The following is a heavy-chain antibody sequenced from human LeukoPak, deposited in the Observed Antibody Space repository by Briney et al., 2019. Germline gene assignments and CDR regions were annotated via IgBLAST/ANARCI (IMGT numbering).Heavy chain of an antibody. CDR3: AREGSMVRGVIHY. J-gene: IGHJ4*02. CDR2: INTGDGKT. V-gene: IGHV1-3*04. CDR1: GYTFTSYA. Sequence: ASVKVSRKASGYTFTSYAMHWVRQPPAQRLEWMGWINTGDGKTKKSHKFQGRVTITRDTSASTAYMELSSLRSEETAVFYCAREGSMVRGVIHYWGQGTLVTVSS. D-gene: IGHD3-10*01.